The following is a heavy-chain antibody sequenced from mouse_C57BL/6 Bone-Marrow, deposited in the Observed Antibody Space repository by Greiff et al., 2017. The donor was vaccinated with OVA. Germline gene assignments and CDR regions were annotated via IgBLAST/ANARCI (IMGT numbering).Heavy chain of an antibody. D-gene: IGHD4-1*01. CDR1: GYTFTSYG. CDR2: IYIGNGYT. V-gene: IGHV1-58*01. CDR3: ARDETGRGDY. Sequence: VHVKQSGAKLVRPGSSVKLSCKTSGYTFTSYGINWVKQRPGQGLAWIGYIYIGNGYTEYNENFKGKATLTSDTSSSTADMQPSSLTSEDSAIYFCARDETGRGDYWGQGTSVTVSS. J-gene: IGHJ4*01.